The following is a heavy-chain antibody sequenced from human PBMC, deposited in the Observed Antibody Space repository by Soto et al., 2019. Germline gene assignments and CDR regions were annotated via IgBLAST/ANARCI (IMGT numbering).Heavy chain of an antibody. D-gene: IGHD6-13*01. Sequence: QVQLQESGPGLVKPSETLSLTCTVSGGSISSYSWSWIRQPPGEGLDWIGYIYYSGSTNYNPSLKSRVSIAVETSKNQVSLKLSSVTAADTAIYSCATISNSGRYYFDDWSQGTLVTVAS. CDR1: GGSISSYS. V-gene: IGHV4-59*01. J-gene: IGHJ4*02. CDR2: IYYSGST. CDR3: ATISNSGRYYFDD.